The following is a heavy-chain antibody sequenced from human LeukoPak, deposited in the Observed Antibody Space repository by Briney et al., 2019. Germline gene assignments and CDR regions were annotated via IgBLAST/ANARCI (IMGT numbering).Heavy chain of an antibody. CDR3: AKGKAVAGNGLFDY. J-gene: IGHJ4*02. V-gene: IGHV3-43*02. CDR2: ISGDGGST. Sequence: QSGGSLRLSCAASGFTFDDYAMHWVRQAPGKGREWVSLISGDGGSTYYADSVKGRFTISRDNSKNSLYLQMNSLRTVDTALYYCAKGKAVAGNGLFDYRGQGTLVTVSS. D-gene: IGHD6-19*01. CDR1: GFTFDDYA.